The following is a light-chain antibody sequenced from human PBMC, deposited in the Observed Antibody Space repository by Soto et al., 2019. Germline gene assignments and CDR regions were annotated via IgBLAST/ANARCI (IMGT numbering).Light chain of an antibody. CDR3: SSYAGSNNYV. J-gene: IGLJ1*01. V-gene: IGLV2-8*01. CDR1: RSDVGGYNY. CDR2: EVS. Sequence: QSALTQPPSASGSPGQSVTISCTGTRSDVGGYNYVSWYQQHPGKAPKLMIYEVSKRPSGVPDRFSGSKSGNTASLTVSGIQAEDEADYYCSSYAGSNNYVFGTGTKLTVL.